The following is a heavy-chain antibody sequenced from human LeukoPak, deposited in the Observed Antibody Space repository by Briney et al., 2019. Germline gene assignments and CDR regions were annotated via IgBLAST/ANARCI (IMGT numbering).Heavy chain of an antibody. Sequence: PGGSLRLSCAASGFTFDDYGMSWVRQAPGKGLEWVSGINWDGSSTGYADSVKGRFTISRDNAKNSLYLQMNSLRAEATAVYYCARENTDSSGWSLYYFDYWGQGTLVTVSS. J-gene: IGHJ4*02. CDR3: ARENTDSSGWSLYYFDY. CDR2: INWDGSST. CDR1: GFTFDDYG. V-gene: IGHV3-20*04. D-gene: IGHD6-19*01.